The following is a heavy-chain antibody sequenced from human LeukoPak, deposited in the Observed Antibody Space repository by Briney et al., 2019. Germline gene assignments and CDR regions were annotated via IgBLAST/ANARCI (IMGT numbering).Heavy chain of an antibody. D-gene: IGHD6-6*01. CDR2: SDWDDDT. Sequence: SGPALIHPTPPLTLTYTFSGFSLRTSGMGVSWIRQPPGKALEWLTLSDWDDDTYYSTSLKTRLTISKDTSKNQVVLTMINMDPVDTATYYCARTSYSSSSVFFDYWGQGTLVTVSS. CDR1: GFSLRTSGMG. CDR3: ARTSYSSSSVFFDY. V-gene: IGHV2-70*01. J-gene: IGHJ4*02.